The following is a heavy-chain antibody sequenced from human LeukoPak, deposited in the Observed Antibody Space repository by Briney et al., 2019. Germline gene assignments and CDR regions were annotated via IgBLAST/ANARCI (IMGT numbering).Heavy chain of an antibody. D-gene: IGHD6-19*01. CDR3: ARNHRRRIAVAGIGY. CDR2: IGKDGST. CDR1: RFTFSYYD. J-gene: IGHJ4*02. Sequence: QSGGSLRLSCAASRFTFSYYDMHWVRQVTGKSLEWVSGIGKDGSTYYPGSVKGRFTISRENAKNSLYLQMNSLRAEDTAVYYCARNHRRRIAVAGIGYWGQGTLVTVSS. V-gene: IGHV3-13*01.